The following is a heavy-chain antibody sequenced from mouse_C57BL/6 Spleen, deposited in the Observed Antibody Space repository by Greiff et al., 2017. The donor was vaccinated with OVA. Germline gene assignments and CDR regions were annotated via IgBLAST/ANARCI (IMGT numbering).Heavy chain of an antibody. J-gene: IGHJ2*01. D-gene: IGHD1-1*01. CDR2: IDPETGGT. CDR3: TRFNRYYGSPY. CDR1: GYTFTDYE. Sequence: VKLVESGAELVRPGASVTLSCKASGYTFTDYEMHWVKQTPVHGLEWIGAIDPETGGTAYNQKFKGKAILTADKSSSTAYMELRSLTSEDSAVYYCTRFNRYYGSPYWGQGTTLTVSS. V-gene: IGHV1-15*01.